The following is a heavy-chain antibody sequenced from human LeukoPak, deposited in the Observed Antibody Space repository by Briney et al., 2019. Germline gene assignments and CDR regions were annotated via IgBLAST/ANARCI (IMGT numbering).Heavy chain of an antibody. CDR2: INPNSGGT. V-gene: IGHV1-2*02. J-gene: IGHJ6*02. D-gene: IGHD3-10*01. CDR1: GYTFTGYY. Sequence: ASVKVSFKASGYTFTGYYMHWVRQAPGQGLEWMGWINPNSGGTNYAQKFQGRVTMTRDTSISTAYMELSRLRSDDTAVYYCARDPLHYYGSGSGYYYYGMDVWGQGTTVTVSS. CDR3: ARDPLHYYGSGSGYYYYGMDV.